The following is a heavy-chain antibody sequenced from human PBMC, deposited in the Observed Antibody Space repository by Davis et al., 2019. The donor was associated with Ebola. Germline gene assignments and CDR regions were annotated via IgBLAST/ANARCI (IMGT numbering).Heavy chain of an antibody. CDR1: GGSISSSSYY. J-gene: IGHJ4*02. CDR3: AMATRARFDY. V-gene: IGHV4-39*01. CDR2: IYYRGST. D-gene: IGHD5-24*01. Sequence: SETLSLTCTVSGGSISSSSYYWGWIRQPPGKGLEWIGSIYYRGSTYYNPSLKSLGTISVDTSKNQFSLKLSSVTAADTAVYYCAMATRARFDYWGQGTLVTVSS.